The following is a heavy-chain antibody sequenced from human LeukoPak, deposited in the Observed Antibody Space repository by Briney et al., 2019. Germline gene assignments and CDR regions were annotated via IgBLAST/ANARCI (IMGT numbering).Heavy chain of an antibody. CDR2: ITYDGYYK. J-gene: IGHJ4*02. Sequence: PGGSLRLSCAASGFTFTSYGMHWVRRAPGKGLEWVALITYDGYYKYYSDSVKGRFTFSSDTSKNTMYLQMNSLRAEGTAVYYCAIDLSPVVRPSPMGYWGQGTLVTVSS. CDR1: GFTFTSYG. CDR3: AIDLSPVVRPSPMGY. D-gene: IGHD3-10*01. V-gene: IGHV3-30*03.